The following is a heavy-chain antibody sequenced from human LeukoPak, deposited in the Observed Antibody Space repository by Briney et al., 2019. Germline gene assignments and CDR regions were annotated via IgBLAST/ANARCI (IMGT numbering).Heavy chain of an antibody. CDR1: SYSFSSAYY. J-gene: IGHJ3*02. Sequence: SETLSLTCSVSSYSFSSAYYWGWIRQPPGKGLEWIGSINLSGHTYYNPSLKSRVTMSVDTSKNQFSLKLSSVTAADTAVYYCVRQVATKGEWAFDIWGQGTMVTASS. V-gene: IGHV4-38-2*02. CDR2: INLSGHT. CDR3: VRQVATKGEWAFDI. D-gene: IGHD5-12*01.